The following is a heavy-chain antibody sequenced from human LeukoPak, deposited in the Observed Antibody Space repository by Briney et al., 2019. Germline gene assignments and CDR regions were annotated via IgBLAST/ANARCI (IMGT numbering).Heavy chain of an antibody. J-gene: IGHJ5*02. V-gene: IGHV3-23*01. CDR2: ISGSGGST. Sequence: GGSLRLSCAASGFTFSSYAMSWVRQAPGKGLEWVSAISGSGGSTYYADSVKGRFTISRDNSKNTLYLQMNSLRSEDTAVYYCAREGEDIVVVPAASDWFDPWGQGTLVTVSS. CDR1: GFTFSSYA. D-gene: IGHD2-2*01. CDR3: AREGEDIVVVPAASDWFDP.